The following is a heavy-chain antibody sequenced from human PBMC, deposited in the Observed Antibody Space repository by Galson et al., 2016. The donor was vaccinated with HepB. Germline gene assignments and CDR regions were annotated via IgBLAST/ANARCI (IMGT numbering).Heavy chain of an antibody. V-gene: IGHV1-46*01. D-gene: IGHD3-10*01. J-gene: IGHJ5*02. CDR2: IKPSGSIT. Sequence: VRQAPGQGLEWMGVIKPSGSITSYAQKFWGRVTLTRDTSTSTVNMEMYSLSSDDTAVYYCARDYGGRVGGRMNWFGPWGQGTLVIVSS. CDR3: ARDYGGRVGGRMNWFGP.